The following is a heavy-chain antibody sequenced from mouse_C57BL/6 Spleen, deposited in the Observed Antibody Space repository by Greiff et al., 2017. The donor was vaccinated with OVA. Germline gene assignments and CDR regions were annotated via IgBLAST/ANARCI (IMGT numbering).Heavy chain of an antibody. CDR1: GYTFTDYN. CDR2: INPNNGGT. V-gene: IGHV1-18*01. J-gene: IGHJ4*01. CDR3: ESGDSNYAMDY. Sequence: EVQLQQSGAELVKPGASVKLSCTASGYTFTDYNMDWVKQSHGKSLEWIGDINPNNGGTNYNQKFKGKATLTVDKSSSTAYMELRSLTSEDTAVYYCESGDSNYAMDYWGQGTSVTVSS.